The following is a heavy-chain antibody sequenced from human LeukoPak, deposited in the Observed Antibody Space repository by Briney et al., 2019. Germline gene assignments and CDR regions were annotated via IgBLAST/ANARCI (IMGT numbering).Heavy chain of an antibody. CDR2: ISSSGATI. D-gene: IGHD5-18*01. J-gene: IGHJ4*02. CDR1: GFTFSCYA. V-gene: IGHV3-48*04. Sequence: GGSLRLSCAASGFTFSCYAMNWVRQAPEKGLEWVSYISSSGATIYYADSVKGRFTISRDNAKNSLFLQMNSLRAEDTAVYYCARDDGGTNTGTAMVDYWGQGTLVTVSS. CDR3: ARDDGGTNTGTAMVDY.